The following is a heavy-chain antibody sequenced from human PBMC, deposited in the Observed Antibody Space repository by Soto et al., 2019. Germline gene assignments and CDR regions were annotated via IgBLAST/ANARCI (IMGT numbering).Heavy chain of an antibody. V-gene: IGHV5-51*01. CDR1: GYSFTSYW. J-gene: IGHJ4*02. CDR2: IYPGDSDT. D-gene: IGHD2-8*01. Sequence: PGESLKISCKVSGYSFTSYWIGWVRQMPGKCLEWMGIIYPGDSDTRYSPSFQGQVTISADKSISTAYLQWSSLKASDTAMYYCARLIGDCTNGVCYLGYFDYWGQGTLVTVS. CDR3: ARLIGDCTNGVCYLGYFDY.